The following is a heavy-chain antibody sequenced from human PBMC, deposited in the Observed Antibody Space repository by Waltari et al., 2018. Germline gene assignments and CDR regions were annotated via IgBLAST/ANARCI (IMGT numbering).Heavy chain of an antibody. J-gene: IGHJ4*02. CDR2: IYHSGST. D-gene: IGHD2-2*01. CDR3: ARRYCSDISCRVVEHYFDY. CDR1: GYSISGGYY. Sequence: QVQLQESGPGLVKPSETLSLTCTVSGYSISGGYYWGWIRQPPGEGLEWSGNIYHSGSTYYNPSLMSRVTISVDTSKNQFSLNLSSVTAADTAVYYCARRYCSDISCRVVEHYFDYWGQGTLVTVSS. V-gene: IGHV4-38-2*02.